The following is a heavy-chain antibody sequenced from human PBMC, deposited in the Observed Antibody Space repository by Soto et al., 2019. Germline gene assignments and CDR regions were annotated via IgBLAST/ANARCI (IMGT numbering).Heavy chain of an antibody. D-gene: IGHD3-22*01. CDR3: ATDRHQHDSSGSYSPPY. CDR1: GFTFSSYA. V-gene: IGHV3-23*01. Sequence: GGSLRLSCAASGFTFSSYAMNWVRQAPGKGLEWVSAISGSAATTHFADSVKGRFTISRDNSKNTLYLQMNSLRAEDTAVYYCATDRHQHDSSGSYSPPYWGQGYRVTVSS. CDR2: ISGSAATT. J-gene: IGHJ4*02.